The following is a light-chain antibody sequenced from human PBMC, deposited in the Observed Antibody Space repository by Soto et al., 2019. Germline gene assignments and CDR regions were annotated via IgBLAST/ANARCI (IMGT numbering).Light chain of an antibody. CDR2: GAS. CDR1: QSVSRN. V-gene: IGKV3-15*01. J-gene: IGKJ3*01. Sequence: EIVMTKSPATLSVSPGERATLSCRASQSVSRNLAWYQQKPGQAPRLLIYGASTRATGIPARFSGSGSGTEFTLTISSLQSEDFAVYYCQQYNNWPPFTFGPGTKVDIK. CDR3: QQYNNWPPFT.